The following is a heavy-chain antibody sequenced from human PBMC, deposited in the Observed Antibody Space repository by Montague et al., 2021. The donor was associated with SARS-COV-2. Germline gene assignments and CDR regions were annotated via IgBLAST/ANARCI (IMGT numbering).Heavy chain of an antibody. V-gene: IGHV4-34*01. Sequence: SETLSLTCAVYGGSFSDYHWSWIRQPPGQGLEWIGEINHSGNTNXXPSLKSRVTISRDASKSQFSLKLGSVTAADTAVYYCARGLTDISMIVVVLLGASHYFDSWGQGTLVTVSS. CDR3: ARGLTDISMIVVVLLGASHYFDS. D-gene: IGHD3-22*01. CDR2: INHSGNT. J-gene: IGHJ4*02. CDR1: GGSFSDYH.